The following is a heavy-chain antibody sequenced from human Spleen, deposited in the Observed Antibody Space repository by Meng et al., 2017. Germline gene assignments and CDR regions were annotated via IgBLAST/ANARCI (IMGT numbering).Heavy chain of an antibody. CDR2: ISYDGSNK. V-gene: IGHV3-30*07. J-gene: IGHJ3*02. D-gene: IGHD5-12*01. CDR1: GFTFSSYA. Sequence: GESLKISCAASGFTFSSYAMHWVRQAPGKGLEWVAVISYDGSNKYYADSVKGRFTISRDNSKNTLYLQMNSLRAEDTAVYYCARGYSGYDDAFDIWGQGTLVTVSS. CDR3: ARGYSGYDDAFDI.